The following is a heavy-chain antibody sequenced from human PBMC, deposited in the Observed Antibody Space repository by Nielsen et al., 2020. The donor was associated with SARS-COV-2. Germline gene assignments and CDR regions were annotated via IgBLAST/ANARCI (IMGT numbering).Heavy chain of an antibody. D-gene: IGHD3-10*01. CDR2: ISGSGGST. CDR3: AKDRRVLLWFGELLPFDY. V-gene: IGHV3-23*01. J-gene: IGHJ4*02. Sequence: WIRQPPGKGLEWVSAISGSGGSTYYADSVKGRFTISRDNSKNTLYLQMNSLRAEDTAVYYCAKDRRVLLWFGELLPFDYWGQGTLVTVS.